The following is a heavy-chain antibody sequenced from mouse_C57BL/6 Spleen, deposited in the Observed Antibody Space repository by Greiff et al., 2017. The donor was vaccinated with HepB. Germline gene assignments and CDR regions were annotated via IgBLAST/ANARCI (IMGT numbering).Heavy chain of an antibody. CDR2: ISYDGSN. CDR3: ARSGFDY. V-gene: IGHV3-6*01. CDR1: GYSITSGYY. Sequence: DVQLVESGPGLVKPSQSLSLTCSVTGYSITSGYYWNWIRQFPGNKLEWMGYISYDGSNNYNPSLKNRISITRDTSKNQFFLKLNSVTTEDTATYYCARSGFDYWGQGTTLTVSS. J-gene: IGHJ2*01. D-gene: IGHD4-1*01.